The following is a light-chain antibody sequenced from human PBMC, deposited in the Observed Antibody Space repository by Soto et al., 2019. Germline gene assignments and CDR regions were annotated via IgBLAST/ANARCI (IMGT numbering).Light chain of an antibody. CDR1: SSDVGTYNY. V-gene: IGLV2-14*01. J-gene: IGLJ2*01. Sequence: QSVLTQPASMSGSPGQSITISCTGTSSDVGTYNYVSWYQQRPGKAPKLMIYEVSNRPSGVSNRFSGSKSGNTASLTISGLQAEDEADYYCSSYTTSSTLVVFGGGTKLTVL. CDR3: SSYTTSSTLVV. CDR2: EVS.